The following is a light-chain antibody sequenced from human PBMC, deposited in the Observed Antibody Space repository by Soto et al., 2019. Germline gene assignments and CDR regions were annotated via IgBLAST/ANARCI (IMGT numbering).Light chain of an antibody. J-gene: IGLJ2*01. V-gene: IGLV1-44*01. CDR2: RNK. Sequence: QSVLTQPPSASGTPGQRVTISCSGSSSNIGSNPVNWYQHLPGTAPKLLIYRNKQRPSGVPDRFSGSKSGNAASLAISGLESEDEADYYCAAWGDSLSVVFGGGTQLTVL. CDR3: AAWGDSLSVV. CDR1: SSNIGSNP.